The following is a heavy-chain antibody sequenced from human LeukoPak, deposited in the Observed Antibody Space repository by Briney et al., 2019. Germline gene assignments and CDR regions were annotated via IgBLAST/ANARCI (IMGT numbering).Heavy chain of an antibody. CDR3: AKDQYDILTGFDY. V-gene: IGHV3-23*01. D-gene: IGHD3-9*01. CDR2: ISGSGGST. Sequence: GGSLRLSCAASGFTVSSNYMSWVRQAPGKGLEWVSAISGSGGSTYYADSVKGRFTISRDNSKNTLYLQMNSLRAEDAAVYYCAKDQYDILTGFDYWGQGTLVTVSS. J-gene: IGHJ4*02. CDR1: GFTVSSNY.